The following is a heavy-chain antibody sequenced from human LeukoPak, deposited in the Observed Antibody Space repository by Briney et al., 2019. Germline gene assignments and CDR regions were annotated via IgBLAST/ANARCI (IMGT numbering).Heavy chain of an antibody. D-gene: IGHD2/OR15-2a*01. CDR3: ARAIERTFAGYNWFDP. Sequence: SETLSLTCTVSGGSISSYYWSWIRQPPGKGLEWIGYFYYSGSTYYNPSLKSRVTISVDTSKNQFSLKLSSVTAADTAVYYCARAIERTFAGYNWFDPWGQGTLVTVSS. V-gene: IGHV4-59*12. CDR1: GGSISSYY. CDR2: FYYSGST. J-gene: IGHJ5*02.